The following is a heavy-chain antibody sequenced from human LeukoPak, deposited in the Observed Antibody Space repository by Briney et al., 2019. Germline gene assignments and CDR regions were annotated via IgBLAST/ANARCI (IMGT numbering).Heavy chain of an antibody. V-gene: IGHV3-33*06. CDR2: IWNDGSNK. J-gene: IGHJ4*02. CDR1: GFTCSHYG. CDR3: AKDAQRGFDYSNSLEY. D-gene: IGHD4-11*01. Sequence: PGRSLRLSCAAAGFTCSHYGMHWVRQAPGRGLEWVAVIWNDGSNKYYADSVKGRFTISRDNSQNTVDLHMNSLRSEDTAVYYCAKDAQRGFDYSNSLEYWGQGTMVTVSS.